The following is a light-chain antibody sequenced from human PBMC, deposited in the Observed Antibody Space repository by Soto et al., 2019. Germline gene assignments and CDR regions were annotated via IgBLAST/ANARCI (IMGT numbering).Light chain of an antibody. J-gene: IGKJ4*01. Sequence: DIQMTQSPSSLSASVGDRVTITCRASQDISNYLAWYQQKPGKVPKLLISAASTLQSGVPSRFSGSGSVADFTLSISSLQPEDVATYYCQEYDSAPLTFGGGTKVEIK. V-gene: IGKV1-27*01. CDR1: QDISNY. CDR2: AAS. CDR3: QEYDSAPLT.